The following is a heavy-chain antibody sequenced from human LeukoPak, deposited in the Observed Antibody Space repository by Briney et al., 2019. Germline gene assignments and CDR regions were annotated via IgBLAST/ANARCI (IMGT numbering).Heavy chain of an antibody. CDR1: GYTFTSYG. CDR2: ISAHNGNT. J-gene: IGHJ4*02. V-gene: IGHV1-18*01. D-gene: IGHD2-8*01. CDR3: ASPPHCTNGVCRDY. Sequence: ASVKVSCKASGYTFTSYGISWVRQAPGQGLEWMGWISAHNGNTNYAQKLQGRVTMTTDTSTSTAYMELRSLRSDDTAVYYCASPPHCTNGVCRDYWGQGTLVTVSS.